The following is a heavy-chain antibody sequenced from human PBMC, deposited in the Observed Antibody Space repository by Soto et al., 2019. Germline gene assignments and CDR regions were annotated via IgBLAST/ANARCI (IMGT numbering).Heavy chain of an antibody. D-gene: IGHD3-9*01. V-gene: IGHV1-8*01. CDR3: ARGRGTYYDILTGPT. CDR1: GYTFTSYD. J-gene: IGHJ5*02. CDR2: MNPNSGNT. Sequence: GASVKVSCKASGYTFTSYDINWVRQATGQGLEWMGWMNPNSGNTGYAQKFQGRVTMTRNTSISTAYMELSSLRSEDTAVYYCARGRGTYYDILTGPTWGQGTLVTVSS.